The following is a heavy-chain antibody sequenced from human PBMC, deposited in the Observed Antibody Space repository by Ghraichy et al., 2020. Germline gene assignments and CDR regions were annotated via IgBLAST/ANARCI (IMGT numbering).Heavy chain of an antibody. CDR3: ARDRYYGDRLEMDY. J-gene: IGHJ4*02. D-gene: IGHD4-17*01. CDR2: IYYSGST. CDR1: GXXISSYX. V-gene: IGHV4-59*01. Sequence: SETLSLTCTXXGXXISSYXXSWIRXPPGKGLEWIGYIYYSGSTNYNPSLKSRVTISVDTSKNQFSLKLTSVTAADTAVYYCARDRYYGDRLEMDYWGQGTLVTVSS.